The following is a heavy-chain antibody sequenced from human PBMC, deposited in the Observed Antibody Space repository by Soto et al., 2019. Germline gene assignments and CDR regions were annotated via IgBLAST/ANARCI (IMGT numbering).Heavy chain of an antibody. J-gene: IGHJ5*02. V-gene: IGHV4-39*07. CDR1: GGSISSTFYY. CDR3: ARYRREAVAGYTLDS. D-gene: IGHD6-13*01. CDR2: IYYSGST. Sequence: SETLSLTCTVSGGSISSTFYYWVWIRQPPGKGLEWIGSIYYSGSTSYNPSHNPSLKSRVAISEDTSKSQFSLKVNSMTAANTAVYYCARYRREAVAGYTLDSWGQGILVTVSS.